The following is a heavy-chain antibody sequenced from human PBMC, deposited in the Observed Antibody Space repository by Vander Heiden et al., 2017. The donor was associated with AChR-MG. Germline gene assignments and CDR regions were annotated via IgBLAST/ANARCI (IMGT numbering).Heavy chain of an antibody. CDR3: ARLPRPLTYGMDV. Sequence: QLQLQESGPGLVKPSETLSLTCTVSGVSVSSSSYLWGWLRHSPGKGMDWIGTRDYNGNTYPNPALESRVTISVDTSKNQFSLRLSSVTAADTAVYYCARLPRPLTYGMDVWGQGTTVTVSS. V-gene: IGHV4-39*01. CDR1: GVSVSSSSYL. J-gene: IGHJ6*02. CDR2: RDYNGNT.